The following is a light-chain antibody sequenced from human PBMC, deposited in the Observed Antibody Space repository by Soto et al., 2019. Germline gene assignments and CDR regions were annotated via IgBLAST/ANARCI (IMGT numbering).Light chain of an antibody. CDR3: QQYGTSPRT. CDR2: GAS. CDR1: QSVSNNY. Sequence: ELVLTQSPGTLSLSPGARATLSCRASQSVSNNYLAWYQQKPGQAPRLLIYGASSRATGIPDRFSGSVSGTELTITISRLESEDVAVYVCQQYGTSPRTFGQGTKVDIK. V-gene: IGKV3-20*01. J-gene: IGKJ1*01.